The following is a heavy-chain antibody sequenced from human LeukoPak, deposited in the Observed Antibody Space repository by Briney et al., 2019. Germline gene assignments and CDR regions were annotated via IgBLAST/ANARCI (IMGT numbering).Heavy chain of an antibody. Sequence: GASVKVSCKASGGTFSSYAISWVRQAPGQGLEWMGGIIPIFGTANYAQKFQGRVTITADESTSTAYMELSSLRSEDTAVYYCARAGDGYSYGNYYYYYGMDVWGQGTTVTVSS. J-gene: IGHJ6*02. CDR3: ARAGDGYSYGNYYYYYGMDV. CDR1: GGTFSSYA. D-gene: IGHD5-18*01. CDR2: IIPIFGTA. V-gene: IGHV1-69*01.